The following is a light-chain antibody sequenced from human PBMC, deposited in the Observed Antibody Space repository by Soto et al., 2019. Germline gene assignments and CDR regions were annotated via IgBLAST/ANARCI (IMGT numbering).Light chain of an antibody. Sequence: LTQPASVSGSPGQSITISCTGTSSDVGGYNYVSWYQQHPGKAPKLMIYDVNNRPSGVSNRFSGSKSGNTASLTISGLQAEDEADYYCTSYTSSSTYVFGTGTKVTVL. CDR2: DVN. J-gene: IGLJ1*01. CDR3: TSYTSSSTYV. CDR1: SSDVGGYNY. V-gene: IGLV2-14*01.